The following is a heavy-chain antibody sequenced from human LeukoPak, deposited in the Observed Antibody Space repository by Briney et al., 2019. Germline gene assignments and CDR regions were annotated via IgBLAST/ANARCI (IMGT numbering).Heavy chain of an antibody. V-gene: IGHV1-2*02. D-gene: IGHD1-26*01. Sequence: GASVKVSCKASGYTFTGYYMHWVRQAPGQGLEWMGWINPNSGGTNYAQKFQGRVTMTRDTSISTAYMELSRLRSDDTAVYYCARVFSGSYFYYYYYMDVWGKGTTVTVSS. CDR3: ARVFSGSYFYYYYYMDV. J-gene: IGHJ6*03. CDR1: GYTFTGYY. CDR2: INPNSGGT.